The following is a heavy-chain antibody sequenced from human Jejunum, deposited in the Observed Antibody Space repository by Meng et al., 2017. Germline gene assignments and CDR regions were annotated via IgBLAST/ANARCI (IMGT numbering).Heavy chain of an antibody. CDR2: IFTSGSS. J-gene: IGHJ4*02. D-gene: IGHD1-14*01. Sequence: SETLSLTCTVSGGSTSGYYWSWIRQPAGKGLEWIGHIFTSGSSNYNPSLKSRVTMSVDTSKNQLSLNLNSVTAADTAVYYCARDASGNRSFDYWGQGTLVTVSS. CDR1: GGSTSGYY. V-gene: IGHV4-4*07. CDR3: ARDASGNRSFDY.